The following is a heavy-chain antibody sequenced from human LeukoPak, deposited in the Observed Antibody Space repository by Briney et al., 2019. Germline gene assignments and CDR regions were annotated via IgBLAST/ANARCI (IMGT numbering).Heavy chain of an antibody. J-gene: IGHJ4*02. CDR2: LYGSGST. V-gene: IGHV4-59*11. CDR3: ATIKRGDIFGYFDF. Sequence: SETLSLTCTVSGGSISSHYCGWIRQPPGKGLEWIGYLYGSGSTTANPSLESRVTLSADTSKNQFSLRLSSVTAADTAVYYCATIKRGDIFGYFDFWGQGILVAVSS. D-gene: IGHD5-18*01. CDR1: GGSISSHY.